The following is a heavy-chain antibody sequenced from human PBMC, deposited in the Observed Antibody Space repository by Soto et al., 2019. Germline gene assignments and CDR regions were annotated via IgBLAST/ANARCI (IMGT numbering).Heavy chain of an antibody. Sequence: SETQCVTWTVAGGSISSSGCYWGWIRQPPGKGLEWIGSIYYSGSTYYNPSLKSRVTISVDTSKNQFSLKLSSVTAADTAVYYCAKGGSGSYSNAFDIWGQGTMVTVSS. CDR2: IYYSGST. CDR1: GGSISSSGCY. J-gene: IGHJ3*02. V-gene: IGHV4-39*01. D-gene: IGHD3-10*01. CDR3: AKGGSGSYSNAFDI.